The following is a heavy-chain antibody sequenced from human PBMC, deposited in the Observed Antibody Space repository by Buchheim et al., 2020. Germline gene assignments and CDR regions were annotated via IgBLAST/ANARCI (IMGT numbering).Heavy chain of an antibody. Sequence: QVQLQQWGAGLLKPSETLSLTCAVYGGSFSGYYWSWIRQPPGKGLEWIGEINHSGSTNYNPSLKSRVTISVDQSKNQFSLKLSSVTAADTAVYYCARGPPHYDILTGYYTGVLYWGQGTL. CDR3: ARGPPHYDILTGYYTGVLY. V-gene: IGHV4-34*01. D-gene: IGHD3-9*01. CDR2: INHSGST. CDR1: GGSFSGYY. J-gene: IGHJ4*02.